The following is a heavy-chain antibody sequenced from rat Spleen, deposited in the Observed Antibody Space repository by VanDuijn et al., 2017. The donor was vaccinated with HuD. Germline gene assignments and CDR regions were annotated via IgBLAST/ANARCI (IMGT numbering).Heavy chain of an antibody. CDR2: INYDGSST. CDR3: TRGGNYALDA. Sequence: EVQLVESGGGLVQPGRSLKLSCEVSGFTLSDYGMAWVRQAPKRGLEWVAYINYDGSSTYYRDSVKGRFTISRDNAKSTLYLQMDSLRSEDTATYYCTRGGNYALDAWGQGASVTVSS. V-gene: IGHV5-7*01. J-gene: IGHJ4*01. CDR1: GFTLSDYG. D-gene: IGHD1-10*01.